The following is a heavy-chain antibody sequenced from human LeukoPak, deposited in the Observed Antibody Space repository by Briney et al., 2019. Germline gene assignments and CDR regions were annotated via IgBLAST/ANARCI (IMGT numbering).Heavy chain of an antibody. D-gene: IGHD3-10*01. CDR2: ISAYNGNT. CDR3: ARDLYYCGSGSYYRFDY. J-gene: IGHJ4*02. V-gene: IGHV1-18*01. CDR1: GYTFTSYG. Sequence: ASVKVSCKASGYTFTSYGISWVRQAPGQGLEWMGWISAYNGNTNYAQKLQGRVTMTTDTSTRTAYMELRSLRSDDTAVYYCARDLYYCGSGSYYRFDYWGQGTLVTVSS.